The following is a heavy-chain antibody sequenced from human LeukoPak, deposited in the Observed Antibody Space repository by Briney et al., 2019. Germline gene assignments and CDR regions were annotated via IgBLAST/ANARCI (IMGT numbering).Heavy chain of an antibody. J-gene: IGHJ6*02. CDR1: GFTFDDYA. CDR2: ISWNSGSI. Sequence: GRSLRLPCAASGFTFDDYAMHWVRQAPGKGLEWVSGISWNSGSIGYADSVKGRFTISRDNAKNSLYLQMNSLRAEDTALYYCAKAPYYYYGMDVWGQGTTVTVSS. V-gene: IGHV3-9*01. CDR3: AKAPYYYYGMDV.